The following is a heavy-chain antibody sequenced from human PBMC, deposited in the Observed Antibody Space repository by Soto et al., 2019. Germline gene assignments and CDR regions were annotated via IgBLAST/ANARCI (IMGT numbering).Heavy chain of an antibody. CDR3: ARFIVSTMNVDP. Sequence: QVQLQESGPGLVKPSQTLSVTCTVSGGSISSGDYYWSWIRQPPGKGLEWIGYIYYSGSTYYNPSLKSRVTISVDTSKNKFSLKLSSVTAADTAVYYCARFIVSTMNVDPWGQGTLVTVSS. CDR1: GGSISSGDYY. D-gene: IGHD5-12*01. V-gene: IGHV4-30-4*01. J-gene: IGHJ5*02. CDR2: IYYSGST.